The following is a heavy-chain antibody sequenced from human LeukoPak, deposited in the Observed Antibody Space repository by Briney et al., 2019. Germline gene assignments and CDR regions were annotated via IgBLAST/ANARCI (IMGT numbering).Heavy chain of an antibody. D-gene: IGHD1-26*01. CDR2: ISGSGGST. V-gene: IGHV3-23*01. J-gene: IGHJ4*02. CDR1: GFTFSSYA. Sequence: GGSLRLSCAASGFTFSSYAMSWVRQAPGKGLAWVSTISGSGGSTYYADSVKGRFTISSDNSKNTLYLQMNSLRAEDTAVYYCARVGGYDYLDCWGQGTLVTVSS. CDR3: ARVGGYDYLDC.